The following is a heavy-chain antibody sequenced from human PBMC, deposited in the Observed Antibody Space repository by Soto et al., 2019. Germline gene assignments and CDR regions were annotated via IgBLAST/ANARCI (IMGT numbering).Heavy chain of an antibody. CDR2: IYYSGST. CDR3: ARDSVDIVATTSRYYYGMDV. Sequence: QVQLQESGPGLVKPSQTLSLTCTVSGGSISSGDYYWSWIRQPPEKGLEWIGYIYYSGSTYYNPSLKSRVTISVDTSKNQFSLKLSSVTAADTAVYYCARDSVDIVATTSRYYYGMDVWGQGTTVTVSS. CDR1: GGSISSGDYY. J-gene: IGHJ6*02. D-gene: IGHD5-12*01. V-gene: IGHV4-30-4*01.